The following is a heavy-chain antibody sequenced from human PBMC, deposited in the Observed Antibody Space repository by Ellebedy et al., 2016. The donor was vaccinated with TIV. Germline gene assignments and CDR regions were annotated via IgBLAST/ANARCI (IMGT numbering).Heavy chain of an antibody. J-gene: IGHJ4*02. CDR3: AKPTYYYDSSGSPDY. CDR2: IMQDGSEK. Sequence: GESLKISXAASGFTFSSYWMSWVRQAPGKGLEWVANIMQDGSEKYYVDSVKGRFTISRDNAKNSLYLQMNSLRAEDTAVYYCAKPTYYYDSSGSPDYWGQGTLVTVSS. CDR1: GFTFSSYW. V-gene: IGHV3-7*01. D-gene: IGHD3-22*01.